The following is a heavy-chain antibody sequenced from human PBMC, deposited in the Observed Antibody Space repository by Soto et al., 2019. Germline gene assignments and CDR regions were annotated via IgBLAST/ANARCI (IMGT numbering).Heavy chain of an antibody. CDR3: ATDRTGDAFDI. CDR1: GYTFTSYY. V-gene: IGHV1-46*01. J-gene: IGHJ3*02. Sequence: ASVKVSCKASGYTFTSYYMHWVRQAPGQGLEWMGIINPSGGSTSYAQKFQGRVTMTRDTSTSTVYMELSSLRSEDTAVYYCATDRTGDAFDIWGQGTMVTVSS. CDR2: INPSGGST.